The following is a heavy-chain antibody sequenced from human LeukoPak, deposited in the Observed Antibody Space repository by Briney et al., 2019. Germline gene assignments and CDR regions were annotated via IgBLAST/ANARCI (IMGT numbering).Heavy chain of an antibody. CDR1: GYTFTSYA. V-gene: IGHV1-3*01. D-gene: IGHD3-22*01. CDR3: AMRKPYDSSGPFDY. CDR2: INAGNGNT. J-gene: IGHJ4*02. Sequence: WASVKVSCKASGYTFTSYAMHWVRQAPGQRLEWMGWINAGNGNTKYSQKFQGRVTITRDTSASTAYMELSSLRSEDTAMYYCAMRKPYDSSGPFDYWGQGTLVTVSS.